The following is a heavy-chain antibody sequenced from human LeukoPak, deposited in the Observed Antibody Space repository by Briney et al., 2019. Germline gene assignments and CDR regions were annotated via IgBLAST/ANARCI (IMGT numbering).Heavy chain of an antibody. CDR2: IYYSGTT. Sequence: PSETLSLTCAVSGGSISSSNWWTWVRQPPGKGLEWIGEIYYSGTTKYNPSLKSRVTISVDKSNNQFSLKVTSVTAADTAVYYCAREYGSGSYYNVGIYYYYYYMDVWGKGTTVTISS. V-gene: IGHV4-4*02. J-gene: IGHJ6*03. CDR3: AREYGSGSYYNVGIYYYYYYMDV. CDR1: GGSISSSNW. D-gene: IGHD3-10*01.